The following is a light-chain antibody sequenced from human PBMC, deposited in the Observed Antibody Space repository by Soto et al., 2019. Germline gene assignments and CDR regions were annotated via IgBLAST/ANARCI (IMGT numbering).Light chain of an antibody. Sequence: ETLLTPSPATRSLSPGEIASLSFRARQSVSSYLAWYQQKPGQAPRLLIYDASNRATGIPARFSGSGSGTDFTLTISSLEPEDFAVYYCQQRSNWPPWTCGQGTKV. V-gene: IGKV3-11*01. CDR2: DAS. CDR3: QQRSNWPPWT. CDR1: QSVSSY. J-gene: IGKJ1*01.